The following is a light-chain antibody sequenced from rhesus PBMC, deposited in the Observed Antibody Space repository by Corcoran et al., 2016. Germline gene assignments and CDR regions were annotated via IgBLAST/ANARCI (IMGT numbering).Light chain of an antibody. Sequence: DIQMTQSPSSLSASVGDTVTITCRASQGISSRLARYQQKPGKAPKLRIYKASSLQSGVPSRFSGSGSGTDFTLTISSLQSEDFATYYCQQYSSRPLTFGGGTKVEIK. V-gene: IGKV1-22*01. CDR2: KAS. CDR1: QGISSR. CDR3: QQYSSRPLT. J-gene: IGKJ4*01.